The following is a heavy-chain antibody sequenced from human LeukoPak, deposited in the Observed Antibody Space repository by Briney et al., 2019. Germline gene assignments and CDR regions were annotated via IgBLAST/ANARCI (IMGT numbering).Heavy chain of an antibody. CDR1: GDSVSTNSAA. J-gene: IGHJ6*02. CDR3: ARGGKQWLPRHYYYGMDV. V-gene: IGHV6-1*01. D-gene: IGHD6-19*01. Sequence: SQTLSLTCAISGDSVSTNSAAWNWIRQSPSRGLEWLGRTYYRSQWYNDYAVSVKSRITINPDTSKNQFSLKLSSVTAADTAVYYCARGGKQWLPRHYYYGMDVWGQGTTVTVSS. CDR2: TYYRSQWYN.